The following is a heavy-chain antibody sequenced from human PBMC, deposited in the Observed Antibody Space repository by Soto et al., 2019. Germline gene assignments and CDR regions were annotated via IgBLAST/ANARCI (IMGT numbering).Heavy chain of an antibody. J-gene: IGHJ6*03. CDR2: INHSVST. CDR3: ARIDGYCSSTSCRDYYYYYMDV. D-gene: IGHD2-2*01. CDR1: GGSFSGYY. V-gene: IGHV4-34*01. Sequence: QVQLQQWGAGLLKPSETLSLTCAVYGGSFSGYYWSWIRQHPGKGLEWIGEINHSVSTNYNPSIESRVTISVDTSKNQCSLKLSSVTAADTAVYYCARIDGYCSSTSCRDYYYYYMDVWGKGTTVTVSS.